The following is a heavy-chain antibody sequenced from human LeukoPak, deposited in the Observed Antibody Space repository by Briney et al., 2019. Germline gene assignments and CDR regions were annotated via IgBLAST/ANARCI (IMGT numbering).Heavy chain of an antibody. D-gene: IGHD3-22*01. J-gene: IGHJ6*02. CDR1: GYTLTELS. CDR2: FDPEDGET. V-gene: IGHV1-24*01. Sequence: ASVKVSCKVSGYTLTELSMHWVRQAPGKGLEWMGGFDPEDGETIYAQKFQGRVTMTEDTSTDTAYMELSSLRSEDTAVYYCASMIVVTYGMDVWSQGTTVTVSS. CDR3: ASMIVVTYGMDV.